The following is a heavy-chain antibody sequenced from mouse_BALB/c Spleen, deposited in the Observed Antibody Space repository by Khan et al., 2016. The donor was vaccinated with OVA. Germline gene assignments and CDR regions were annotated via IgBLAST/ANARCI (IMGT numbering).Heavy chain of an antibody. V-gene: IGHV3-2*02. CDR2: ISYSGTT. CDR1: GYSITSEYT. J-gene: IGHJ3*01. D-gene: IGHD2-4*01. Sequence: EVQLQESGPGLVKPSQSLSLTCTVTGYSITSEYTWNWIRQFPGNKLEWMGFISYSGTTRYNPSLKSRISIPRDTSKNQFFLQLNSVTSEDTATYYCARKDYYDYDPFPYWGQGTLVTVSA. CDR3: ARKDYYDYDPFPY.